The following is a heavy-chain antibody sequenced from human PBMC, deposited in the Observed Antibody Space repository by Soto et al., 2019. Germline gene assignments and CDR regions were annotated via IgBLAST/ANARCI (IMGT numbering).Heavy chain of an antibody. J-gene: IGHJ6*03. CDR1: GYTFTSYY. V-gene: IGHV1-46*03. D-gene: IGHD2-2*01. CDR2: INPSGGST. CDR3: ARAAGYCSSTSCYDPYYYYYMDV. Sequence: QVPLVQSGAEVKKPGASVKVSCKASGYTFTSYYMHWVRQAPGQGLEWMGIINPSGGSTSYAQKFQGRVTMTRDTSTSTVYMELSSLRSEDTAVYYCARAAGYCSSTSCYDPYYYYYMDVWGKGTTVTVSS.